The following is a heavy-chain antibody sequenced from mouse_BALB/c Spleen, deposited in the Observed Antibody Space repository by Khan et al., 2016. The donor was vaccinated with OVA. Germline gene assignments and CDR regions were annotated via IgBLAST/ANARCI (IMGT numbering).Heavy chain of an antibody. D-gene: IGHD1-1*01. Sequence: EVQLQESGPGLVKPSQSLSLTCTVTGYSITSDYAWNWIRQFPGNKLEWMGYIKYSGSTSYNPSLKSRISITRNTSKNRFFLQLSSVTTEYTATSYCARSGTITTVVATDFDYWGQGTTLTVSS. V-gene: IGHV3-2*02. CDR3: ARSGTITTVVATDFDY. CDR1: GYSITSDYA. J-gene: IGHJ2*01. CDR2: IKYSGST.